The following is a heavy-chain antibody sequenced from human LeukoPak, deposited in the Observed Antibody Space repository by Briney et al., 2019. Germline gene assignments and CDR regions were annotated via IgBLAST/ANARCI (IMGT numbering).Heavy chain of an antibody. V-gene: IGHV3-48*03. J-gene: IGHJ4*02. D-gene: IGHD3-10*01. Sequence: SGGSLRLSCAASGFTFSHYEMNWVRQAPGKGLECLSYISTSGSTIFYADSVKGRFTSSRDNAKNSLYVQMNSLRAEDTAVYYCARVVGYYGSGNYYFDYWGRGTLVTVSS. CDR3: ARVVGYYGSGNYYFDY. CDR1: GFTFSHYE. CDR2: ISTSGSTI.